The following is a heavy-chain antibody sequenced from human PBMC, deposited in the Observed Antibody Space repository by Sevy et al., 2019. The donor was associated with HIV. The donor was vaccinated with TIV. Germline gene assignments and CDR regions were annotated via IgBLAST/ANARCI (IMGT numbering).Heavy chain of an antibody. J-gene: IGHJ4*02. CDR2: ISYHGNIK. V-gene: IGHV3-30-3*01. D-gene: IGHD5-18*01. CDR3: ARDGGAYTYGTGKY. Sequence: GESLKISCAASRFTFSTYAMHWVRQAPGKGLEWVSVISYHGNIKYYADSVKGRFTISRDDSKNTLYLQMNSLRAEDTAVYYCARDGGAYTYGTGKYWDQGTLVTVSS. CDR1: RFTFSTYA.